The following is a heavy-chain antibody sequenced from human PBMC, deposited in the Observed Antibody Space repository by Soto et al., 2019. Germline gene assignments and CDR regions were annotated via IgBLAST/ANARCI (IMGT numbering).Heavy chain of an antibody. D-gene: IGHD5-18*01. CDR2: IKTDGSST. CDR1: GFSFSNYW. V-gene: IGHV3-74*01. CDR3: AKREGNTYGLFH. Sequence: EVQLVESGGGLVQPGGSLRLSCAASGFSFSNYWIHWVRQAPGKGLVWVSRIKTDGSSTDYAASVKGRFTISRDNAKNTLSLKMNSLTAEDTAVYYCAKREGNTYGLFHWGQGTLVTVSS. J-gene: IGHJ4*02.